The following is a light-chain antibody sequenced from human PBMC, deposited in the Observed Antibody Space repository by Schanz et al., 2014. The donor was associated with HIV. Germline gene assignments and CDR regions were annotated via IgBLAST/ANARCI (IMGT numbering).Light chain of an antibody. CDR3: QQYGSPPWT. CDR1: QSVSSDY. V-gene: IGKV3-20*01. Sequence: IVLTQSPGTLSLSPGEGATLSCRASQSVSSDYLAWYQLKPGQAPRLLIYGASTRATGIPYRFSGSDSGTDFTLTISRVEPEDYAVYYCQQYGSPPWTFDQGTKVEVK. CDR2: GAS. J-gene: IGKJ1*01.